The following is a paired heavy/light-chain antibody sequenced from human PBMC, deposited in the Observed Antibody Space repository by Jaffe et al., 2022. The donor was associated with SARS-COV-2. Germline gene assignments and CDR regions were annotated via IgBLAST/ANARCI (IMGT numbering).Light chain of an antibody. V-gene: IGKV1-16*02. J-gene: IGKJ4*01. CDR3: QQYDSHPLT. CDR1: QGISNY. Sequence: DIQMTQSPSSLSASVGDRVTITCRASQGISNYLAWFQQKPGKAPKSLIYAASSLQSGVPSKFSGSGSGTDFTLTISSLQPEDFATYYCQQYDSHPLTFGGGTKVEI. CDR2: AAS.
Heavy chain of an antibody. J-gene: IGHJ6*02. V-gene: IGHV3-30*18. Sequence: QVQLVESGGGVVQPGRSLRLSCAASGFTFSSYGMHWVRQAPGKGLEWVAVISYDGSYKYYVDSVKGRFTISRDNSKNTLYLQMNSLRAEDTAVYYCAKDRGSSTMGMDVWGQGTTVTVSS. CDR3: AKDRGSSTMGMDV. CDR1: GFTFSSYG. CDR2: ISYDGSYK. D-gene: IGHD3-10*01.